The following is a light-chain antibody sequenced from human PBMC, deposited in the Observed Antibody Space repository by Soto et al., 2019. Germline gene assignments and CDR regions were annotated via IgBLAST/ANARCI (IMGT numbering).Light chain of an antibody. CDR3: QQYSSSPPYT. CDR2: SAS. J-gene: IGKJ2*01. V-gene: IGKV3-20*01. CDR1: QSVSSSY. Sequence: VLTQSPGTLSLSPGERATLSCRASQSVSSSYLAWYQQKPGQSPRLLIYSASTRATGIPDRFSGSGSGTDFTLTITRLEPEDFAVYYCQQYSSSPPYTFGRGTKVEIK.